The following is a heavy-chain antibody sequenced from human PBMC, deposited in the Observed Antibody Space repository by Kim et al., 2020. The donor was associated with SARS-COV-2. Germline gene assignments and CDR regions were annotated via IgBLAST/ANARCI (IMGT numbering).Heavy chain of an antibody. Sequence: SETLSLTCTASGGSLSPYYWSWIRQPPGKGLEWIGYMHYSGRANYSPSLKSRVAISVDTSKNHFSLNLTSVTAADTAKYFCARFQHGSGSYLDPFDIWGQGTLVTVSS. V-gene: IGHV4-59*01. CDR3: ARFQHGSGSYLDPFDI. CDR1: GGSLSPYY. CDR2: MHYSGRA. D-gene: IGHD3-10*01. J-gene: IGHJ3*02.